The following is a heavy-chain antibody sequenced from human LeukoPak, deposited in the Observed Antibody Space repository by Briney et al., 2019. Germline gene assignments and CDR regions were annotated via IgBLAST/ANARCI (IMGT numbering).Heavy chain of an antibody. D-gene: IGHD5-18*01. CDR3: AKAPSGGYSYGYAGY. V-gene: IGHV3-23*01. CDR2: ISGSGGST. CDR1: GFTVSSNY. Sequence: PGGSLRLSCAASGFTVSSNYMSWVRQAPGKGLEWVSAISGSGGSTYYADSVKGRFTISRDNSKNTLYLQMNSLRAEDTALYYCAKAPSGGYSYGYAGYWGQGTLVTVSS. J-gene: IGHJ4*02.